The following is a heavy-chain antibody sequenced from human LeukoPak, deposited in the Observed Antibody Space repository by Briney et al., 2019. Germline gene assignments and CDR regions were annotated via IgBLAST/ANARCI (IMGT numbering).Heavy chain of an antibody. Sequence: GGSLRLSCAASGLTFSSHWMHWVRQAPGKGLVWVSRINRDGSSTIYADSVKGRFTISRDNSKNTLYLQMNSLRAEDTAVYYCARVGRESSTGWLDYWGQGTLVTASS. CDR2: INRDGSST. D-gene: IGHD6-19*01. CDR3: ARVGRESSTGWLDY. V-gene: IGHV3-74*01. J-gene: IGHJ4*02. CDR1: GLTFSSHW.